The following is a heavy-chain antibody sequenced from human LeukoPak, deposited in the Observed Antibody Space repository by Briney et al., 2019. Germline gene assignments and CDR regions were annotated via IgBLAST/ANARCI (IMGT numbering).Heavy chain of an antibody. CDR2: IYYTGTT. CDR3: ARGRGRNYYDSSPAWFDP. CDR1: GGSISNGGYY. Sequence: KPSQTLSLTCTVSGGSISNGGYYWSWIRQPPGKGLVWIAYIYYTGTTYYNPSLKSRVTISLDTSKNQFSLKLRSVTAADPAISYCARGRGRNYYDSSPAWFDPWGQGTLVTVSS. D-gene: IGHD3-22*01. V-gene: IGHV4-31*03. J-gene: IGHJ5*02.